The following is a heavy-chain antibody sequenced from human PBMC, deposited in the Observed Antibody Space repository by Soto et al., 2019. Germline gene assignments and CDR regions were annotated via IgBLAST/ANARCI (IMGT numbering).Heavy chain of an antibody. CDR3: AKDRTHDFWSGYSALDY. J-gene: IGHJ4*02. D-gene: IGHD3-3*01. CDR2: ISGSGGST. CDR1: GFTFSSYA. Sequence: GGSLRLSCAASGFTFSSYAMSWVRQAPGKGLEWVSAISGSGGSTYYADSMKGRFTISRDNSKNTLYLQMNSLRAEDTAVYYCAKDRTHDFWSGYSALDYWGQGTLVTVSS. V-gene: IGHV3-23*01.